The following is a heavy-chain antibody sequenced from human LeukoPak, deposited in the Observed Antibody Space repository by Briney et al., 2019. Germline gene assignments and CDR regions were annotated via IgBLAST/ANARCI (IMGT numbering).Heavy chain of an antibody. J-gene: IGHJ4*02. CDR3: ARAFYRGVINIYYFDY. D-gene: IGHD3-10*01. CDR2: IYYSGST. V-gene: IGHV4-59*12. Sequence: SETLSLTCTVSGGSISSYYWSWIRQPPGKGLEWIGYIYYSGSTNYNPSLKSRVTISVDTSKNQFSLKLSSVTAADTAAYYCARAFYRGVINIYYFDYWGQGTLVTVSS. CDR1: GGSISSYY.